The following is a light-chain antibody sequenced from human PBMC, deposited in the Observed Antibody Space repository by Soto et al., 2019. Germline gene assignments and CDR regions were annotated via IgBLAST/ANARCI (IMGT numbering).Light chain of an antibody. Sequence: SYELTQPPSVSEAPGKTARITCAENNIGSKSVHWYQQKPGQAPVVVIYYDSDRPSGIPERFSGSNSGNTATLTISRVEAGDEADYYCQVWNTTSDHAVFGGGTQLTGL. J-gene: IGLJ7*01. CDR1: NIGSKS. CDR2: YDS. V-gene: IGLV3-21*04. CDR3: QVWNTTSDHAV.